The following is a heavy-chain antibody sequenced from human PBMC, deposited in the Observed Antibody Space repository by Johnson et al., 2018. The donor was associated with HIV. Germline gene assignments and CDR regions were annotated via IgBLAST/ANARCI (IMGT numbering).Heavy chain of an antibody. V-gene: IGHV3-30*04. CDR2: ISFDGGTK. J-gene: IGHJ3*02. CDR3: AKGPQGIATPDAFDI. Sequence: VQLVESGGGVVQPGGSLRLSCAASGFTFSSYAMHWVRQAPGKGLEWVALISFDGGTKYYADSVKGRFTISRDNSKNTLYLQMNSLRAEDTALYYCAKGPQGIATPDAFDIWGQGTMVTVSS. D-gene: IGHD2-21*01. CDR1: GFTFSSYA.